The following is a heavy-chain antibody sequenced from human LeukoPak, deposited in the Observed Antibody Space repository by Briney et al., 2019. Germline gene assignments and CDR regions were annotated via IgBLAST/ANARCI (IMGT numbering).Heavy chain of an antibody. CDR1: GYTFTSYS. CDR3: ARDRMVAASVIDY. V-gene: IGHV1-18*01. J-gene: IGHJ4*02. Sequence: ASVKASCKSSGYTFTSYSISWVRQAPGQGLEWMGWISAYNGNTNYAQKLQGRVTMTTDTSTSTAYMELRSLRAEDTAVYYCARDRMVAASVIDYWGQGTLVTVSS. D-gene: IGHD2-15*01. CDR2: ISAYNGNT.